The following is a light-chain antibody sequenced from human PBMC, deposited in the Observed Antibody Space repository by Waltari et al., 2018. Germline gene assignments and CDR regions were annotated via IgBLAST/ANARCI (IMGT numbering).Light chain of an antibody. J-gene: IGKJ1*01. Sequence: DIQMTQSPSSLSAYVGDRVSITCRASQGIINYLAWYQQKPGKVPKLLIYAASTLQSGVPSLFRGSGSGTDFTLTINSLQPEYASTYYCQKYVNAPATFGQGTKVEIK. V-gene: IGKV1-27*01. CDR2: AAS. CDR3: QKYVNAPAT. CDR1: QGIINY.